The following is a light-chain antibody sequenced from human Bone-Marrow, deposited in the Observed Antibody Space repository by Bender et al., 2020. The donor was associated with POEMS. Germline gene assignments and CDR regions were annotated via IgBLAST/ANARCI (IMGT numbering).Light chain of an antibody. V-gene: IGLV2-14*03. CDR2: DVS. CDR3: CSYRGSTTFV. CDR1: SSDVGGYDY. Sequence: QSALTQPASVSGSPGQSITISCTGSSSDVGGYDYVSWYQQHPGKAPKLMLYDVSNRPSGVSTRFSGSKSGNTASLTISGLQAEDEADYYCCSYRGSTTFVFGEGTKLTVL. J-gene: IGLJ3*02.